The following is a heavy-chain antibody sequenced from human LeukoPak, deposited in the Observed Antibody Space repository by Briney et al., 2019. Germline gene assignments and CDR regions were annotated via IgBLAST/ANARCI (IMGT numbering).Heavy chain of an antibody. CDR3: ARLHYYDTDLDY. D-gene: IGHD3-22*01. V-gene: IGHV4-30-2*01. CDR2: IYHSGST. J-gene: IGHJ4*02. CDR1: GGSISSGGYS. Sequence: SETLSLTCAVSGGSISSGGYSWSWIRQPPGKGLEWIGYIYHSGSTNYNPSLKSRATISVDTSKNQFSLKLSSVTAADTAVYYCARLHYYDTDLDYWGQGTLVTVSS.